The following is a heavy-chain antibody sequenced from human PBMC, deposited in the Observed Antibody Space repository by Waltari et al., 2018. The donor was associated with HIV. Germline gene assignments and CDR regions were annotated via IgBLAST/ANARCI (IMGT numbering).Heavy chain of an antibody. CDR3: ARDRHYDILTGSYFDY. CDR2: IRQDGSEK. Sequence: EVQLVESGGGLVQPGGSLRLSCAASGSTLSSYWMSWVRQAPGKGLEWVANIRQDGSEKYYVDSVKGRFTISRDNAKNSLYLQMNSLRAEDTAVYYCARDRHYDILTGSYFDYWGQGTLVTVSS. D-gene: IGHD3-9*01. V-gene: IGHV3-7*01. CDR1: GSTLSSYW. J-gene: IGHJ4*02.